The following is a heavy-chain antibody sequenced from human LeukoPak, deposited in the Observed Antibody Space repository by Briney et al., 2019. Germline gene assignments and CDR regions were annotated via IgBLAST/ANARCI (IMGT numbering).Heavy chain of an antibody. CDR1: GGTFSSYA. CDR3: AREPMATLSVDI. D-gene: IGHD5-24*01. J-gene: IGHJ3*02. V-gene: IGHV1-69*06. Sequence: GASVKVSCKASGGTFSSYAISWVRQAPGQGLEWMGGIIPIFGTANYAQKFQGRVTITADKSTSTAYMELSSLRSEDTAVYYCAREPMATLSVDIWGQGTMVTVSS. CDR2: IIPIFGTA.